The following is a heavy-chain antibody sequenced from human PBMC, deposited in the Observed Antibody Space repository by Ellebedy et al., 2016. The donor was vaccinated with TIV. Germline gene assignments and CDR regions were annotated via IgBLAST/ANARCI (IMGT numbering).Heavy chain of an antibody. Sequence: GSLRLSXTVSGGSISSSSYYWGWIRQPPGKGLEWIGSIYYSGSTYYNPSFKSRVTISVDTSKNQFSLKLSSVTAADTAVYYCARHGSSYGGKWSDAFDIWGQGTMVTVSS. CDR1: GGSISSSSYY. J-gene: IGHJ3*02. V-gene: IGHV4-39*01. D-gene: IGHD4-23*01. CDR2: IYYSGST. CDR3: ARHGSSYGGKWSDAFDI.